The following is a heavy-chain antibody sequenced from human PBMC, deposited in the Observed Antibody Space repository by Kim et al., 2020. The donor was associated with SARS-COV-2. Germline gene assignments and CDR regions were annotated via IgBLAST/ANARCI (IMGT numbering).Heavy chain of an antibody. CDR3: AKDMDLGVPAATSNWFDP. D-gene: IGHD2-2*01. J-gene: IGHJ5*02. V-gene: IGHV3-9*01. Sequence: KGRFTISRDNAKHSLYLQMNSLRAEDTALYYCAKDMDLGVPAATSNWFDPWGQGTLVTVSS.